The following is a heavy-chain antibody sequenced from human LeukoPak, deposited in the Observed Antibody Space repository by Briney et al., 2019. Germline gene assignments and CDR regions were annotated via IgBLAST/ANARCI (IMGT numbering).Heavy chain of an antibody. Sequence: ASVKVSCKASGYTFTGYYMHWVRRAPGQGLEWMGWLNPNSGGTNYAQKFQGRVTMTRDTSISTAYMELSRLRSDDTAVYYCARDRGYSSGPDPNWFDPWGQGTLVTVSS. CDR3: ARDRGYSSGPDPNWFDP. CDR2: LNPNSGGT. V-gene: IGHV1-2*02. CDR1: GYTFTGYY. J-gene: IGHJ5*02. D-gene: IGHD6-19*01.